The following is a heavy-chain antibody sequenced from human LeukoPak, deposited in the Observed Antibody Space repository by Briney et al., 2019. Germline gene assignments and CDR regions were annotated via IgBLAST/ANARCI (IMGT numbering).Heavy chain of an antibody. J-gene: IGHJ4*02. D-gene: IGHD3/OR15-3a*01. CDR1: GFTFSSYG. Sequence: GRSLRLSCAASGFTFSSYGMHWVRQAPGKGLEWVAVISYDGSNKYYADSVKGRFTISRDSSKDTLYLQMNSLRAEDTAVYYCAKDRAWTATFDYWGQGTLVTVSS. CDR2: ISYDGSNK. CDR3: AKDRAWTATFDY. V-gene: IGHV3-30*18.